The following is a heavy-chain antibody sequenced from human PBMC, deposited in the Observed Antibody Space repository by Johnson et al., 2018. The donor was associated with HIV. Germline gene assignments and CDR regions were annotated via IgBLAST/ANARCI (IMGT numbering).Heavy chain of an antibody. D-gene: IGHD1-26*01. CDR3: ARDRSMDDAFDV. Sequence: VQLVESGGGLVQPGGSLRLSCAASGFTFDDYAMHWVRQAPGKGLEWVSGISWKSGSIGYADSVKGRFTISRDNAKNSLYLQMNTLRAEDTAVYYCARDRSMDDAFDVWGQGTMVTVSS. CDR2: ISWKSGSI. V-gene: IGHV3-9*01. CDR1: GFTFDDYA. J-gene: IGHJ3*01.